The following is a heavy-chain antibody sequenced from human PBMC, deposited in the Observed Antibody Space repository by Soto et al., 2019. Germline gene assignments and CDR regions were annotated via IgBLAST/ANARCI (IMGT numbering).Heavy chain of an antibody. CDR2: ISGSGGST. CDR3: AKDTTVTGVMDV. V-gene: IGHV3-23*01. J-gene: IGHJ6*02. CDR1: GLTFSSYG. Sequence: GGSLRLSCAASGLTFSSYGMSWVRQAPGKGLEWVSSISGSGGSTYYADSVKGRFTISRDNSKNTLYLQMNSLRAEDTAVYYCAKDTTVTGVMDVWGQGTTVTVSS. D-gene: IGHD1-1*01.